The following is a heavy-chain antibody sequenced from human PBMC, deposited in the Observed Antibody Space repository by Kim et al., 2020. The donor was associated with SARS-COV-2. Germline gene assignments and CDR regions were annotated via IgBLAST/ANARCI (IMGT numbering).Heavy chain of an antibody. CDR2: IDPSDSYT. Sequence: GESLKISCKGSGYSFTSYWISWVRQMPGKGLEWMGRIDPSDSYTNYSPSFQGHVTISADKSISTAYLQWSSLKASDTAMYYCSRARDPVYSSSWSSVGYWGQGTLVTVSS. D-gene: IGHD6-13*01. CDR3: SRARDPVYSSSWSSVGY. CDR1: GYSFTSYW. J-gene: IGHJ4*02. V-gene: IGHV5-10-1*01.